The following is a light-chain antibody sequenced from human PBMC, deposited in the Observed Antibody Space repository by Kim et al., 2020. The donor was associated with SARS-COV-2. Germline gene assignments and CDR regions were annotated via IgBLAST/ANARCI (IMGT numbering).Light chain of an antibody. Sequence: EIVLTQSPATLSLSPGERATLSCTASQSVSSYLAWYQQKPDQAPRLLIYDASNRATGIPARFSGSGSGTDFTLTISSLDPEDFAVYYCQHHSNWPPLTFGQGTRLDIK. CDR2: DAS. CDR3: QHHSNWPPLT. V-gene: IGKV3-11*01. J-gene: IGKJ5*01. CDR1: QSVSSY.